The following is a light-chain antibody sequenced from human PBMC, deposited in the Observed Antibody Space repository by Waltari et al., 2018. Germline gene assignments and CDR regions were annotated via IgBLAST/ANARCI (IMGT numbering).Light chain of an antibody. J-gene: IGKJ4*01. CDR2: DTS. Sequence: SCSASQSVTKYLAWYQQKPGQAPRLLIYDTSNRATGIPARFSGSGFGTDFTLTISSLEPEDFAVYYCQQRRDWPLTFGGGTKVEIK. CDR1: QSVTKY. CDR3: QQRRDWPLT. V-gene: IGKV3-11*01.